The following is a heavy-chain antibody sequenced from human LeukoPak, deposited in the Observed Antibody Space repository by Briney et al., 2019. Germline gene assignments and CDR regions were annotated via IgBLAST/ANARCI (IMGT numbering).Heavy chain of an antibody. CDR2: IYYSGST. V-gene: IGHV4-61*08. CDR3: ARGTGTTSDYYYGMDV. J-gene: IGHJ6*02. D-gene: IGHD1-1*01. CDR1: GGSIGSGGYS. Sequence: PSQTLSLTCAVSGGSIGSGGYSWSWIRQPPGKGLEWIGYIYYSGSTNYNPSLKSRVTISVDTSKNQFSLKLSSVTAADTAVYYCARGTGTTSDYYYGMDVWGQGTTVTVSS.